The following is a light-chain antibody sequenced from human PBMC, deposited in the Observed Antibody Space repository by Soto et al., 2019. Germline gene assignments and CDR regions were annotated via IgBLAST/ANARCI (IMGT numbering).Light chain of an antibody. CDR3: SSYSAYTTLWV. J-gene: IGLJ3*02. Sequence: QSALTQPASVSGSPGQSITISCTGTSSDVGAYNYVSWYQQHPGKAPKLMIYGVSDRPSGVSNRCSGSKSGNTASLTISGLQAEDEADYYCSSYSAYTTLWVFGGGTKLTVL. V-gene: IGLV2-14*01. CDR1: SSDVGAYNY. CDR2: GVS.